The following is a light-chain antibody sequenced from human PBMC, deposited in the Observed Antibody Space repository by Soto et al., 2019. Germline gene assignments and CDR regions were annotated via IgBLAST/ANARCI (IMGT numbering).Light chain of an antibody. V-gene: IGKV1-9*01. CDR2: AAS. Sequence: DTQLTQSPSFLSASVGDRVTITCRASQGINRYLAWYQQKPGKAPKLLIYAASTLKSGVPSRFSGSGSGTEFTLTISSLQPEDFATYYCQQLDVYPITFGQGTRLEIK. CDR3: QQLDVYPIT. J-gene: IGKJ5*01. CDR1: QGINRY.